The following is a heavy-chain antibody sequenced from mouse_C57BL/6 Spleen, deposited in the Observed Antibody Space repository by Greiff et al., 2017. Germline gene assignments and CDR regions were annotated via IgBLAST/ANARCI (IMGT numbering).Heavy chain of an antibody. J-gene: IGHJ4*01. CDR2: IYPGDGDT. V-gene: IGHV1-82*01. CDR1: GYAFSSSW. D-gene: IGHD2-14*01. CDR3: ARGVQDAMDY. Sequence: QVQLQQPGPELVKPGASVKISCKASGYAFSSSWMNWVKQRPGKGLEWIGRIYPGDGDTNYNGKFKGKATLTADKSSSTAYMQLSSLTSEDSAVYVSARGVQDAMDYWGQGTSVTVSS.